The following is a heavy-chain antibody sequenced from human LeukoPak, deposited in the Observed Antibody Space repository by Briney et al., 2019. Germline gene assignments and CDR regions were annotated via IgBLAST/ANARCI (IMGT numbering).Heavy chain of an antibody. J-gene: IGHJ4*02. Sequence: PSETLSLTCAVYGGAFSGYYWSWIRQPPGKGLEWIGEINHSGSTNYNPSLKSRVTISVDTSKNQFSLKLSSVTAADTAVYCCARGRLLSSPWGQGTLVTVSS. V-gene: IGHV4-34*01. CDR2: INHSGST. CDR3: ARGRLLSSP. D-gene: IGHD1-26*01. CDR1: GGAFSGYY.